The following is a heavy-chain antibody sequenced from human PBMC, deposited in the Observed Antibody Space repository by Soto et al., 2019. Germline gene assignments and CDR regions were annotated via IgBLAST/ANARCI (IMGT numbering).Heavy chain of an antibody. V-gene: IGHV4-34*01. D-gene: IGHD3-9*01. CDR3: ARGPIRYFDWLSLQAYFDY. CDR1: GGSFSGYY. CDR2: INHSGST. J-gene: IGHJ4*02. Sequence: SEALSLTCAVYGGSFSGYYWSWIRQPPGKGLEWIGEINHSGSTNYNPSLKSRVTISVDTSKNQFSLKLSSVTAADTAVYYCARGPIRYFDWLSLQAYFDYWGQGTLVTVSS.